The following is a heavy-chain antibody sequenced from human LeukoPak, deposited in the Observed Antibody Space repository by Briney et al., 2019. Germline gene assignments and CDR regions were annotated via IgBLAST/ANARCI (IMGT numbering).Heavy chain of an antibody. V-gene: IGHV3-15*01. D-gene: IGHD3-10*01. CDR3: TTYHKLLWFGELLSQFDY. Sequence: PGGSLRLSCAASGFTFSNAWMSWVRQAPGKGLEWVGRIKSKTDGGTTDYAAPVKGRFTISRDDSKNTLYLQMNSPKTEDTAVYYCTTYHKLLWFGELLSQFDYWGQGTLVTVSS. CDR1: GFTFSNAW. CDR2: IKSKTDGGTT. J-gene: IGHJ4*02.